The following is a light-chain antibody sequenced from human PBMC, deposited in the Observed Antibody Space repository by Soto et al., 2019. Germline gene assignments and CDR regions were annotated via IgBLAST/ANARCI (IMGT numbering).Light chain of an antibody. J-gene: IGLJ2*01. CDR3: QTWVTGTYVV. CDR2: LNSDGSH. CDR1: SGHSSYA. V-gene: IGLV4-69*01. Sequence: QLVLTQSPSASASLGASVKLTCTLSSGHSSYAIAWHQQQPEQGPRYLMKLNSDGSHSKRAGIPDRFSGSSSGAERYLTISSLQSEDEADYYCQTWVTGTYVVFGGGTKLTVL.